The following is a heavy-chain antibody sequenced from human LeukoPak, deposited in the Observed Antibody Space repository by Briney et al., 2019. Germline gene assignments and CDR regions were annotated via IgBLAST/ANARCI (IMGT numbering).Heavy chain of an antibody. CDR2: ISYDGSNK. D-gene: IGHD4-17*01. V-gene: IGHV3-30*03. CDR1: GFTFSSYG. Sequence: PGGSLRLSCAASGFTFSSYGMHWVRQAPGKGLEWVAVISYDGSNKYYADSVKGRFTISRDNAKNSLYLQMNSLRDEDTAVYYCARYYGDYGNDAFDIWGQGTMVTVSS. CDR3: ARYYGDYGNDAFDI. J-gene: IGHJ3*02.